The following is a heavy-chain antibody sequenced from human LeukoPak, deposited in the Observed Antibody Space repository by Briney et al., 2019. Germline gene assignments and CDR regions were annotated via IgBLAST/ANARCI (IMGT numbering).Heavy chain of an antibody. J-gene: IGHJ4*02. CDR2: INPSGGST. D-gene: IGHD6-13*01. CDR1: GYTFTSYY. Sequence: ASVTVSCKASGYTFTSYYMHWVRQAPGQGLEWMGIINPSGGSTSYAQKFQGRVTMTKDTSMSTVYMEVSSLRSEDTAVYYCARLYSSSLGRVFDYWGQGTLVTVSS. V-gene: IGHV1-46*01. CDR3: ARLYSSSLGRVFDY.